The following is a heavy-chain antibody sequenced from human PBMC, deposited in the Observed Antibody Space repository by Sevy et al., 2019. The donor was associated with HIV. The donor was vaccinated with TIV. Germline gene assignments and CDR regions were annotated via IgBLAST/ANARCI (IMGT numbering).Heavy chain of an antibody. Sequence: SETLSLTCTVSGGSISSYYWSWIRQPAGKGLEWIGRIYTSGSTNYNPSLKSRVTMSVDTSKNQSSLKLSSVATADTDVYYCARDIHCSSTSCYGRIAFDIWGQGTMVTVSS. CDR1: GGSISSYY. J-gene: IGHJ3*02. D-gene: IGHD2-2*01. CDR3: ARDIHCSSTSCYGRIAFDI. V-gene: IGHV4-4*07. CDR2: IYTSGST.